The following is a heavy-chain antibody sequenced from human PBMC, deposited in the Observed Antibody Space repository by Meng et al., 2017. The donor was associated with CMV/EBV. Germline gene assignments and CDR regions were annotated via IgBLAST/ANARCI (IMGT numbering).Heavy chain of an antibody. J-gene: IGHJ3*01. CDR1: GYSISSGYY. CDR2: INHRGST. V-gene: IGHV4-38-2*02. Sequence: AERLTLSCTVSGYSISSGYYWGWIRQPPGMGLEWIGSINHRGSTYYNPSLKSRVTISVDTSKNQFSLKLSSVTAADTALYYCTNLATRKALKRTGVWGQGTMVTVSS. CDR3: TNLATRKALKRTGV.